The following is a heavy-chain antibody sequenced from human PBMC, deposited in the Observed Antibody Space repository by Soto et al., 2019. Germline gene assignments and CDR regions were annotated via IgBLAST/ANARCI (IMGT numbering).Heavy chain of an antibody. J-gene: IGHJ4*02. Sequence: ESLKISCKVSGYSFAGYWITWVRQNPGKGLEWMGRIDPSDSQTYYSPSFRGHVTISVTKSITTVFLQWSSLRASDTAMYYCARQIYDSDTGPNFQYYFDSWGQGTPVTVSS. CDR3: ARQIYDSDTGPNFQYYFDS. V-gene: IGHV5-10-1*01. D-gene: IGHD3-22*01. CDR1: GYSFAGYW. CDR2: IDPSDSQT.